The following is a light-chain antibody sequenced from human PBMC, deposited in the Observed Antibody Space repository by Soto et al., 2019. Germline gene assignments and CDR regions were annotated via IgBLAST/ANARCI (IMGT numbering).Light chain of an antibody. CDR2: NNN. V-gene: IGLV1-44*01. CDR3: AAWDDSLNGYV. J-gene: IGLJ1*01. Sequence: QSVLTQPPSAPETPGQRVTISCSGSSSNIGINTVDWFQQLPGTAPKLLIYNNNQRPSGVPDRFSGSKSGTSASLAISGLQSEDESDYYCAAWDDSLNGYVFGTGIKVTVL. CDR1: SSNIGINT.